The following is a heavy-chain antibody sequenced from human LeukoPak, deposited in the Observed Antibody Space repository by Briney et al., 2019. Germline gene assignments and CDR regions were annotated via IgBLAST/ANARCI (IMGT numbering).Heavy chain of an antibody. D-gene: IGHD5-12*01. J-gene: IGHJ4*02. Sequence: APVKVSCKASRSTFSSSGISRVRQAPGQGLEWMGWISPYNDDTRYEQTLQGRVTMTTDTSTSTVYMELRSLRSDDTAVYYCARSGSGYNPIDFWGQGTRVTVSS. CDR1: RSTFSSSG. CDR3: ARSGSGYNPIDF. CDR2: ISPYNDDT. V-gene: IGHV1-18*01.